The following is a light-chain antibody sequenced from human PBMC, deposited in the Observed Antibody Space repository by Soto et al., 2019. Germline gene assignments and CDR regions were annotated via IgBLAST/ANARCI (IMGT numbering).Light chain of an antibody. J-gene: IGKJ1*01. V-gene: IGKV3-20*01. Sequence: EIVLTQSPGSLSLSLGERATLSFRASQSVDSAFFAWYQQKPGQPPRLLMYGASRRATGIPDRFSGSGSGTDFTLTISRLEPEDFAVYYCRQYASSLTFGQGTKVEI. CDR2: GAS. CDR3: RQYASSLT. CDR1: QSVDSAF.